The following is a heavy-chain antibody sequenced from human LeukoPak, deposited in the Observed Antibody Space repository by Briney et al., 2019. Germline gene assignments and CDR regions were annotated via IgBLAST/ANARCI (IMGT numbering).Heavy chain of an antibody. J-gene: IGHJ5*02. Sequence: ASVKVSCKASGYTFTSYDINWVRQAPGKGLEWMGGFDPEDGETIYAQKFQGRVAMTEDTSTDTAYMELSSLRSEDTAVYYCATDYLAGPLGWFDPWGQGTLVTVSS. CDR2: FDPEDGET. CDR1: GYTFTSYD. CDR3: ATDYLAGPLGWFDP. V-gene: IGHV1-24*01.